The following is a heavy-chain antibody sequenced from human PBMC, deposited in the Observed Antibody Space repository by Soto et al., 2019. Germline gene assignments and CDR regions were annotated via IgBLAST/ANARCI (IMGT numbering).Heavy chain of an antibody. CDR2: SIPIFGTA. CDR1: GGTFSSYA. Sequence: QVQLVQSGAEVKKPGSSVKVSCKASGGTFSSYAISWVRQAPGQGLEWMGGSIPIFGTANYAQKLQARVTISADESTGTAYMELCSLSLGDTAVYYWFTVLVEGAATHGAYCYYGMDVWGQGTTVTVSS. CDR3: FTVLVEGAATHGAYCYYGMDV. D-gene: IGHD2-15*01. J-gene: IGHJ6*02. V-gene: IGHV1-69*01.